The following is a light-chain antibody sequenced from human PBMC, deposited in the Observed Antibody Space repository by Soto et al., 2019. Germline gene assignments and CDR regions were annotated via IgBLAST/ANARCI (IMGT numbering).Light chain of an antibody. CDR3: SSYTSSSTYVV. CDR1: SSDVGGYNY. V-gene: IGLV2-14*01. Sequence: QSALTQPASVSGSPGQSITISCTGTSSDVGGYNYVSWYQQHPGKAPKLMIYDVSNRPSGVSNRFSGSKSGNTASLTISGLQXXXXXDYYCSSYTSSSTYVVFGGGTQL. CDR2: DVS. J-gene: IGLJ2*01.